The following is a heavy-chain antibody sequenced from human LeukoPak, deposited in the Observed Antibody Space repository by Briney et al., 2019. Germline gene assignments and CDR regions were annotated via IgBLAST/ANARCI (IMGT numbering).Heavy chain of an antibody. J-gene: IGHJ4*02. D-gene: IGHD3-10*01. CDR3: AREEYNYGSVRLDY. CDR1: GFTFSSYA. V-gene: IGHV3-64*01. Sequence: GGSLRLSCAASGFTFSSYAMHWVRQAPGKGLEYVSAISSNGGSTYYANSVKGRFTISRDNSKNTLYLQMGSLRAEDMAVYYCAREEYNYGSVRLDYWGQGTLVTVSS. CDR2: ISSNGGST.